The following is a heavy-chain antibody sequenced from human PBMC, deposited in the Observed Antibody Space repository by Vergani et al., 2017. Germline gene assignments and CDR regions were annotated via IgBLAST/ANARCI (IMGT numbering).Heavy chain of an antibody. Sequence: QVQLQESGPGLVKPSETLSLTCAVSGYSISSGYYWGWIRQPPGKGLEWIGSIYHSGSTYYNPSLKSRVTISVDTSKNQFSLKLSSVTAEDTAVYYCARTTYGSGSYYGVAWGQGTLVTVSS. V-gene: IGHV4-38-2*01. CDR3: ARTTYGSGSYYGVA. J-gene: IGHJ5*02. CDR1: GYSISSGYY. CDR2: IYHSGST. D-gene: IGHD3-10*01.